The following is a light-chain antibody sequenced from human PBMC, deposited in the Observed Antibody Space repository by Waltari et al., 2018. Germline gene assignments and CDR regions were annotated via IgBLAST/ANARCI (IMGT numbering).Light chain of an antibody. CDR3: MQGTHWPPIT. CDR2: KVS. V-gene: IGKV2-30*02. CDR1: QSLIHSNGNTY. J-gene: IGKJ5*01. Sequence: DVMKTHSPLSLPVTLGQPPSIPHSSCQSLIHSNGNTYLTWFVQRPGQSPRRLIYKVSRRDAGVPDRLTGSGSGTDFTLKISRVEAEDVVIYYCMQGTHWPPITFGQGTRLEIK.